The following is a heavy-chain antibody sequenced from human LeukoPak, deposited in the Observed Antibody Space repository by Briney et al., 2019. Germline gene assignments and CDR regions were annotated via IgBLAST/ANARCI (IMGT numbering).Heavy chain of an antibody. D-gene: IGHD6-6*01. CDR2: ISSSGSTI. Sequence: PGGSLRLSCAASGFTFSSYEMNWVRQAPGKGLEWVSYISSSGSTIYYADSVKGRFTISRDNAKNSLYLQMNSLRAEDTAVYYCARGGYSSSLFDYWGQGTLVTVSS. J-gene: IGHJ4*02. CDR3: ARGGYSSSLFDY. CDR1: GFTFSSYE. V-gene: IGHV3-48*03.